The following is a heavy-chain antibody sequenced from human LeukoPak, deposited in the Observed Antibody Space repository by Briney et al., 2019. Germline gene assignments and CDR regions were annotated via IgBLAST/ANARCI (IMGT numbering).Heavy chain of an antibody. Sequence: GGSLRLSCAASGFTFSSYAMSWVRQAPGKGLEWVSSIGSGVRTYDADSVKGRFTTSRDNSKNTLYLQMNSLRAEDTAIYYCAKGCIITSCAEGRWFDPRGQGTLVTVSS. V-gene: IGHV3-23*01. D-gene: IGHD2-2*01. CDR2: IGSGVRT. CDR3: AKGCIITSCAEGRWFDP. J-gene: IGHJ5*02. CDR1: GFTFSSYA.